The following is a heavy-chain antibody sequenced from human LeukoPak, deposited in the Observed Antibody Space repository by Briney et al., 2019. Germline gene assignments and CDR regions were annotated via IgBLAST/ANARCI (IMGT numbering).Heavy chain of an antibody. V-gene: IGHV4-61*02. J-gene: IGHJ4*02. Sequence: SETLSLTCTVSGGSISSGSYYWSWIRQPAGKGLEWIGRIYTSGSTNYNPSLKSRVTISVDTSKNQFSLKLTSVTAADTAVFYCARQSYSSSWGSYYFDFWGQGTLVTVSS. CDR3: ARQSYSSSWGSYYFDF. CDR1: GGSISSGSYY. D-gene: IGHD6-13*01. CDR2: IYTSGST.